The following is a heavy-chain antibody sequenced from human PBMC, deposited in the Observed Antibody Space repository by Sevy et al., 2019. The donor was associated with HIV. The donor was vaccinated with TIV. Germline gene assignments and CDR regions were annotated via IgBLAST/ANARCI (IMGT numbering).Heavy chain of an antibody. CDR2: ISYDGSNK. CDR1: GFTFSSYA. Sequence: GGSLRLSCAASGFTFSSYAMHWVRQAPGKGLEWVAVISYDGSNKYYADSVKGRFTISKENSKNTRYLQMNSLRAEDTAVYYCASDWVVPASYHGMDVWGQRTTVTVSS. D-gene: IGHD2-2*01. CDR3: ASDWVVPASYHGMDV. V-gene: IGHV3-30-3*01. J-gene: IGHJ6*02.